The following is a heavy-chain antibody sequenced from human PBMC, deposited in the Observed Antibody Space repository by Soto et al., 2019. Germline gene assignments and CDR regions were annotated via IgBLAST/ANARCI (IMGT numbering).Heavy chain of an antibody. CDR3: AKDFDYEGSGWRSGGDY. CDR1: GFTFSSYA. J-gene: IGHJ4*02. Sequence: GGSLRLSCAASGFTFSSYAMSWVRQAPGKGLEWVSAISGSGGSTYYADSVKGRFTISRDNSKNTLYLQMNSLRAEDTAVYYCAKDFDYEGSGWRSGGDYWGQGTLVTVSS. D-gene: IGHD6-19*01. CDR2: ISGSGGST. V-gene: IGHV3-23*01.